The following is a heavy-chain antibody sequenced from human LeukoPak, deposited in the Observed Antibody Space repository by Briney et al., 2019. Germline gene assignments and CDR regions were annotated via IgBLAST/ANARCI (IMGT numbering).Heavy chain of an antibody. CDR3: AKFIAAPFYFDY. CDR2: ITGTSGRT. CDR1: GLIFSNFA. Sequence: GGSLRLSCEVSGLIFSNFAMAWVRQAPGKGLEWVSLITGTSGRTYYAASVKGRFTISRDNSKNTVYLQMNSLRAEDTAVYYCAKFIAAPFYFDYWGQGTLVTVSS. D-gene: IGHD6-13*01. V-gene: IGHV3-23*01. J-gene: IGHJ4*02.